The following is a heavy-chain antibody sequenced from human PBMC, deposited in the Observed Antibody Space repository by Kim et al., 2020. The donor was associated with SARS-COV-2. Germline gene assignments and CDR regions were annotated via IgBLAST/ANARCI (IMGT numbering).Heavy chain of an antibody. J-gene: IGHJ3*01. CDR3: AAGISVSGSAYDV. Sequence: NYNPSLKSRLTMSVDMSKNQFSLNLRSGTAADTAIYYCAAGISVSGSAYDVWGLGTMVTVSS. D-gene: IGHD6-19*01. V-gene: IGHV4-59*03.